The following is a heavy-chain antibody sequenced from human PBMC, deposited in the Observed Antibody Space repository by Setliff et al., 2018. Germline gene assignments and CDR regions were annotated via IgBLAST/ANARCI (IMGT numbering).Heavy chain of an antibody. CDR1: GGTFKNYG. CDR2: IIPIFGTT. CDR3: VRGPGPRVVVAMPFDH. V-gene: IGHV1-69*05. Sequence: GASVKVSCKASGGTFKNYGISWVRQAPGQGLEWMGGIIPIFGTTNYAQKFQGRATIITDESTSTAYMELSSLRSEDTAVYYCVRGPGPRVVVAMPFDHWGQGALVTVSS. D-gene: IGHD3-22*01. J-gene: IGHJ4*02.